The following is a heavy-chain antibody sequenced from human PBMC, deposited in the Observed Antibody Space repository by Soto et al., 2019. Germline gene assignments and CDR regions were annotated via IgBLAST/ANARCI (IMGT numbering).Heavy chain of an antibody. CDR1: GFTFNNYA. CDR3: AKDEVFVVVSGTLDF. D-gene: IGHD2-15*01. V-gene: IGHV3-23*01. J-gene: IGHJ4*02. Sequence: GGSLRLSCAASGFTFNNYAMSWVRQAPGKGLEWVSAISGSGGSTYYADSVKGRFTISRDNSKNTLYLQMNSLGVEDTAVYYCAKDEVFVVVSGTLDFWGQGTLVTVSA. CDR2: ISGSGGST.